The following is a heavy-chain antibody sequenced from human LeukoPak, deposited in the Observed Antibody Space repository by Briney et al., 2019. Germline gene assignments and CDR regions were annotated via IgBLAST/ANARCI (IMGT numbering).Heavy chain of an antibody. V-gene: IGHV3-74*01. J-gene: IGHJ4*02. CDR1: TYSFSNYW. D-gene: IGHD4-23*01. CDR3: ARDNGGIDY. CDR2: INNDGSST. Sequence: GGPLRLSCAASTYSFSNYWMHSVRQAPGKGLVWVSHINNDGSSTNYADSVKGRFTVSRDNAKNTLYLQMNSLRADDTAMYYWARDNGGIDYWGQGALVTVSS.